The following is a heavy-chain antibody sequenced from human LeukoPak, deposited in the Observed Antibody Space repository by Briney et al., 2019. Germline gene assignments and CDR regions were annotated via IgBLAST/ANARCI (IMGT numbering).Heavy chain of an antibody. CDR3: ATAAGIAAPGTKGLDY. Sequence: GGSLRLSCAASGFTFRNAWMSWVRQAPGKGLEWIGRIKSQTDGGTIAYAAPMKGRFTISRDDSKNTLDLQMNSLKTEDTAVYYCATAAGIAAPGTKGLDYWGQGTLVTVSS. CDR1: GFTFRNAW. D-gene: IGHD6-13*01. J-gene: IGHJ4*02. CDR2: IKSQTDGGTI. V-gene: IGHV3-15*01.